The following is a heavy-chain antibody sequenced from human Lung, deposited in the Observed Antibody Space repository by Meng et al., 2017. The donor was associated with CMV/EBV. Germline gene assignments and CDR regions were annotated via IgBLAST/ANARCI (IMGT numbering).Heavy chain of an antibody. D-gene: IGHD2-21*01. CDR2: MSHSGSS. CDR3: AIHMALAESRGFDS. V-gene: IGHV4-4*02. CDR1: GDSIISANW. Sequence: SETRSLXXVVSGDSIISANWWSWVRQPPGKGLEWIGEMSHSGSSNYDPSLKSRVSISIDKSKNHFSLNLISVIAADTAVYYCAIHMALAESRGFDSWGQGXLVTVSS. J-gene: IGHJ4*02.